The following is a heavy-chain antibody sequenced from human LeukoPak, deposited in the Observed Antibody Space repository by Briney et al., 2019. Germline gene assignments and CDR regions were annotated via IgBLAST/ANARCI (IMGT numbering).Heavy chain of an antibody. Sequence: SETLSLTCAVSGVSFDDYYWSWVRQTPGKGLEWIGEINHSGDTNDSPSLKSRVTLSIDTSRKQFSLNLRSVTAADAGIYYCTRMTAGHDYWGQGTLVTVSS. V-gene: IGHV4-34*01. J-gene: IGHJ4*02. CDR1: GVSFDDYY. CDR3: TRMTAGHDY. D-gene: IGHD2-21*02. CDR2: INHSGDT.